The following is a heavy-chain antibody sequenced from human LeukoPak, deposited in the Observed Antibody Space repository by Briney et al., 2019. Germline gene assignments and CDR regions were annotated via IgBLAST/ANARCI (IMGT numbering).Heavy chain of an antibody. Sequence: GGSLRLSGAASGFTFSHYWMSWVRQAPGKGLQWVANINQDGSEKYYADSVKGRFIISRDNAKNSLYLQMNSLRAEDTAVYCCARDPSSGWYSGAFDIWGQGTMVTVSS. CDR1: GFTFSHYW. J-gene: IGHJ3*02. CDR2: INQDGSEK. D-gene: IGHD6-19*01. V-gene: IGHV3-7*01. CDR3: ARDPSSGWYSGAFDI.